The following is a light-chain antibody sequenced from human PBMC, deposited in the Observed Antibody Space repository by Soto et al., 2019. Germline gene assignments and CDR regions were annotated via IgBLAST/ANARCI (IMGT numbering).Light chain of an antibody. Sequence: DIRLTQSPSSLSTSVGDRVTITCQASQDISNFLNWYQQKPGKAPRLLIYDASSLQTGVPSRFSGSGSGTDFTFTISSLQPEDVATYYCQQYDILPTFGQGTKLETK. J-gene: IGKJ2*01. CDR3: QQYDILPT. CDR2: DAS. CDR1: QDISNF. V-gene: IGKV1-33*01.